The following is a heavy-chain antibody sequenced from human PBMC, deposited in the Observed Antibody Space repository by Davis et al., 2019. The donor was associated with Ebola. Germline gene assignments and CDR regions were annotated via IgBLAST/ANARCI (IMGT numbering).Heavy chain of an antibody. CDR2: IYYSGST. J-gene: IGHJ5*02. V-gene: IGHV4-59*01. CDR1: GGSISSYY. Sequence: GSLRLSCTVSGGSISSYYWSWIRQPPGKGLEWIGYIYYSGSTYYNPSLKSRVTISVDTSKNQFSLKLSSVTAADTAVYYCARAWFREFNWFDPWGQGTLVTVSS. CDR3: ARAWFREFNWFDP. D-gene: IGHD3-10*01.